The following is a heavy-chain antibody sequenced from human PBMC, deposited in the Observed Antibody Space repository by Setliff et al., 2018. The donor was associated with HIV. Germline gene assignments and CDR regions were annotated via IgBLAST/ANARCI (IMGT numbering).Heavy chain of an antibody. V-gene: IGHV4-59*01. Sequence: PSETLSLTCTASGGSISRYYWSWIRQPPGKGLEWIGYIYYSGSTNYNPSLKSRVTISVDTSKNQFSLRLTSVTAADTAVYYCARGPSLQTTLFDYWGQGTLVTVSS. CDR1: GGSISRYY. CDR3: ARGPSLQTTLFDY. J-gene: IGHJ4*02. CDR2: IYYSGST.